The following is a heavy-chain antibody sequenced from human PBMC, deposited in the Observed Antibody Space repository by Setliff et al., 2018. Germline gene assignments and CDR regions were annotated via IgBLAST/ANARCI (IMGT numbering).Heavy chain of an antibody. CDR1: GFTFFSYT. D-gene: IGHD3-10*01. V-gene: IGHV3-23*01. Sequence: GESLTISCTTSGFTFFSYTMNWVRQAPGKGLEWVSAITDDGDTTHYAGSVKGRFTIDRDNTNSKLYLQMNSLRVEDTALCYCAKSSGSSSATNLEYLGPGTLVTVSS. J-gene: IGHJ4*02. CDR2: ITDDGDTT. CDR3: AKSSGSSSATNLEY.